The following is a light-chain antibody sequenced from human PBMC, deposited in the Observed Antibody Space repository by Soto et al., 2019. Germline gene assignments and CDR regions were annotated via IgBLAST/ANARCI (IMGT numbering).Light chain of an antibody. CDR2: DVS. CDR3: SSYTTSSVI. V-gene: IGLV2-14*01. CDR1: SSDVGGYNY. Sequence: QSALTQPASVSGSPGQSITISCTGTSSDVGGYNYVSWYQQHPGKAPKLMIYDVSNRPSGVSNRFSGSKSGNTASLTISGLQAEDEADYYCSSYTTSSVIIGGGTKLTVL. J-gene: IGLJ2*01.